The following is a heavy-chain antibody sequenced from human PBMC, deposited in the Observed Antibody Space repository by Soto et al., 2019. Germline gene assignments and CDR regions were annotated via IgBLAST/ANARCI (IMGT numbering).Heavy chain of an antibody. CDR2: IYYSGST. CDR3: ARDRRYSDSSGYYRFDY. D-gene: IGHD3-22*01. CDR1: GGSISSGGYY. J-gene: IGHJ4*02. V-gene: IGHV4-31*03. Sequence: SETLSLTCTVSGGSISSGGYYWSWIRQHPGKGLEWIGYIYYSGSTYYNPSLKSRVTISVDTSKNQFSLKLSSVTAADTAVYYCARDRRYSDSSGYYRFDYWGQGTLVTVSS.